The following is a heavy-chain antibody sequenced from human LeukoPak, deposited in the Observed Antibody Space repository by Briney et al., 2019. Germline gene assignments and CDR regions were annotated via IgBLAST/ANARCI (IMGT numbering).Heavy chain of an antibody. D-gene: IGHD2-15*01. CDR2: VSSTGGTT. Sequence: GGSLRLSCAASGFTFSTYAMSWVRQAPGKGLEWVSAVSSTGGTTYYADSVKGRFTISRDNSKNTLFLQINSLRAEDTAVYYCAKNGDRGAFCSGGTCYPYYYYYMDVWGKGTTVTISS. V-gene: IGHV3-23*01. CDR3: AKNGDRGAFCSGGTCYPYYYYYMDV. J-gene: IGHJ6*03. CDR1: GFTFSTYA.